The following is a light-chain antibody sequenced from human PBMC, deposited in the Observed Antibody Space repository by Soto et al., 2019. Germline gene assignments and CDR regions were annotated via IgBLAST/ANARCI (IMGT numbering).Light chain of an antibody. CDR2: KAS. CDR3: QQYNAYSPWT. V-gene: IGKV1-5*03. CDR1: QSIMTW. Sequence: DIQLTQSPSTLSASVGDRVTITCRASQSIMTWLAWYQQKPGKAPKLLIYKASDLDVGVPSRFSGVGSATEFTLSISSLQLADVAPYYYQQYNAYSPWTFGQGTNVEIK. J-gene: IGKJ1*01.